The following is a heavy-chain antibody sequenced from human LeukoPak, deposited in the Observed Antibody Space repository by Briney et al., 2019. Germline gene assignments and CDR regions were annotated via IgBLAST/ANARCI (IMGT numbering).Heavy chain of an antibody. CDR2: ISYDGSNK. J-gene: IGHJ6*02. CDR3: ARHGSTYYYYYGMDV. D-gene: IGHD1-14*01. CDR1: GFTFSSYA. V-gene: IGHV3-30-3*01. Sequence: GRSLRLSCAASGFTFSSYAMHWVRQAPGKGLEWVAVISYDGSNKYYADSVKGRFTISRDNSKNTLYLQMNSLRAEDTAVYYCARHGSTYYYYYGMDVWGQGTTVTVSS.